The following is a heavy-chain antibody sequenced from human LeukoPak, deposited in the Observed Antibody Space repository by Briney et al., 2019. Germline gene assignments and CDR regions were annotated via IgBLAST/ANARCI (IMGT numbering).Heavy chain of an antibody. CDR2: INYNGGST. CDR3: AREKADYYDSSGHAFGI. CDR1: GFTFDDYG. D-gene: IGHD3-22*01. V-gene: IGHV3-20*04. Sequence: GGSLRLSCAASGFTFDDYGMSWVRQAPGKGLEWVSGINYNGGSTGYADSVKGRFTISRDNAKDSLYLQMNSLSAEDTAVYYCAREKADYYDSSGHAFGIWGQGTMVTVSS. J-gene: IGHJ3*02.